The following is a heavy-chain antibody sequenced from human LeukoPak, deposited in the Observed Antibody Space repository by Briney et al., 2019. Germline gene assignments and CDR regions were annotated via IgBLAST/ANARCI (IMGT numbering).Heavy chain of an antibody. V-gene: IGHV3-48*01. Sequence: GGSLKLSCAASGFTFSHYSVNWVRQAPGKGPEWVSYISSSGVTIYYGDPVKGRFTVSRDNARDSLYLQMNSLRVEDTAVYYRARSMITFGGGIDSWGQGTQVTVSS. J-gene: IGHJ4*02. CDR3: ARSMITFGGGIDS. CDR1: GFTFSHYS. CDR2: ISSSGVTI. D-gene: IGHD3-16*01.